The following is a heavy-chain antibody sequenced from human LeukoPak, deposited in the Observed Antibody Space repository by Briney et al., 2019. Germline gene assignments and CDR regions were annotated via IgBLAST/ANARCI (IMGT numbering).Heavy chain of an antibody. CDR1: GFTVSSNY. D-gene: IGHD6-13*01. CDR3: ARDRMAAAGTEIYYYYYGMDV. V-gene: IGHV3-66*01. Sequence: GGSLRLSCAASGFTVSSNYMSWVRQAPGKGLEWVSVIYSGGSTYYADSVKGRFTISRDNSKNTLYPQMNSLRAEDTAVYYCARDRMAAAGTEIYYYYYGMDVWGQGTTVTVSS. CDR2: IYSGGST. J-gene: IGHJ6*02.